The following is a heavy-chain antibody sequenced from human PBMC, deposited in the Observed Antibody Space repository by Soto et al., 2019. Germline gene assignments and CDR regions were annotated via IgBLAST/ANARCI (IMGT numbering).Heavy chain of an antibody. CDR3: ARVLERQWLVLDAFDI. CDR1: GGSISGSNW. J-gene: IGHJ3*02. V-gene: IGHV4-4*02. Sequence: QVQLQESGPGLVKPSGTLSLTCAVSGGSISGSNWWSWVRQSPGKGLEWVGEIYHRGAISYNPSFEGRVTISLDESKNQFSLKVTSVTAADTAVYYCARVLERQWLVLDAFDIWGQGTMVTVSS. CDR2: IYHRGAI. D-gene: IGHD6-19*01.